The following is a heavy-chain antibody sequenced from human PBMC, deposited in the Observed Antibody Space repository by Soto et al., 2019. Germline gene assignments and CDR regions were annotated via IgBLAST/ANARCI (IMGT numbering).Heavy chain of an antibody. CDR1: GGTFSSYA. D-gene: IGHD2-21*02. Sequence: VQLVQSGAEVKKPGSSVKVSCKASGGTFSSYAISWVRQAPGQGLEWMGGSIPIFGTANYAQKFQGRVTITADESTSSAYMELSSLRSEDTAVYYCAREVVTGDYYYYYGMDVWGQGTTVTVSS. CDR2: SIPIFGTA. V-gene: IGHV1-69*01. CDR3: AREVVTGDYYYYYGMDV. J-gene: IGHJ6*02.